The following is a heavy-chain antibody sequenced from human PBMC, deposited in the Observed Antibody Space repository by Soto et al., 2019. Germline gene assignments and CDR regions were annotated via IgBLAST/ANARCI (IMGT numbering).Heavy chain of an antibody. CDR2: VYYTGCT. J-gene: IGHJ4*02. CDR3: ARSVAVPGAHIDY. D-gene: IGHD6-19*01. Sequence: SETLSLTCSVSGGSISGSYWSRNRQSLGKGLEWLGYVYYTGCTNYSPSLRSRVSISVDTSKNEFPLRLSSVTAADTAVYFCARSVAVPGAHIDYWGQGTQVTVSS. CDR1: GGSISGSY. V-gene: IGHV4-59*01.